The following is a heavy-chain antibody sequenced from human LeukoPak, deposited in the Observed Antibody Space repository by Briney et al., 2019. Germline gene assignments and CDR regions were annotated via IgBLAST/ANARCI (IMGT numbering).Heavy chain of an antibody. CDR3: ARGGYCSSSICYSLNAFDI. V-gene: IGHV3-48*03. D-gene: IGHD2-2*01. CDR2: ISSSGTTV. Sequence: PGGSLRLSCAASGFTFSSYEMNWVRQAPGKGLEWVSYISSSGTTVYYADSVKGRFTISRDNAKNSLYLQMNSLRAEDTAVYYCARGGYCSSSICYSLNAFDIWGQGTMFTVSS. J-gene: IGHJ3*02. CDR1: GFTFSSYE.